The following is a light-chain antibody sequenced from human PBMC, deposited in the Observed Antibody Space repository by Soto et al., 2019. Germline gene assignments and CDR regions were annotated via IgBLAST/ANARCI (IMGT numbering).Light chain of an antibody. Sequence: QSALTQPASVSGSPGQSITISCTGTSSDVGGYNYVSWYQQHPGKAPKLMIYDVSNRPSGVSNRFSGSKSGNTASLTISGLQAEDEADYDCSSYTGSSVVFCGGTKLTVL. CDR1: SSDVGGYNY. CDR3: SSYTGSSVV. J-gene: IGLJ2*01. CDR2: DVS. V-gene: IGLV2-14*01.